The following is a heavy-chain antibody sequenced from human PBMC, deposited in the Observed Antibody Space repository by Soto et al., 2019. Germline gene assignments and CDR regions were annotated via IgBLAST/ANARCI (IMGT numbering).Heavy chain of an antibody. V-gene: IGHV3-23*01. J-gene: IGHJ4*02. CDR3: ASPPRATVTDNIFDF. CDR1: GFTLNNHA. Sequence: EVQLLESGGGLVQPGGSLRLSCTASGFTLNNHAMSWVRQAPGKGLEWVSVISGSDGSTYYADSVRGRFSISRDSSKNTLYLQMCSLRAEDTAVYYCASPPRATVTDNIFDFWGPGTLVTVSS. D-gene: IGHD4-17*01. CDR2: ISGSDGST.